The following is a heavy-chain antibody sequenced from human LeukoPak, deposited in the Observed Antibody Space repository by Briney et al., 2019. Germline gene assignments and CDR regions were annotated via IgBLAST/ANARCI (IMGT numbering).Heavy chain of an antibody. V-gene: IGHV3-23*01. Sequence: GGSLRLSCAASGFTFSSNAMSWVRQGPGKGLEWVSAISGIGGSTYYADSVKGRFTISRDNSKNTLYLQMNSLRAEDTAVYYRAKSGRATGGWFDPWGQGTLVTVSS. J-gene: IGHJ5*02. CDR2: ISGIGGST. CDR3: AKSGRATGGWFDP. CDR1: GFTFSSNA. D-gene: IGHD5-12*01.